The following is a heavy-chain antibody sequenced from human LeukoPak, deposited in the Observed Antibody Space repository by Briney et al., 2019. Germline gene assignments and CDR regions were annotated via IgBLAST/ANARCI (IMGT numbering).Heavy chain of an antibody. CDR2: IRSNSDGGTI. CDR1: GLTFTNAW. V-gene: IGHV3-15*07. D-gene: IGHD3-22*01. Sequence: GGSLRLSCAASGLTFTNAWMNWVRQAPGKGLEWVGRIRSNSDGGTIDYAAPVKGRFTLSRDDSKTTPYLQMNSLQTEDTAVYYCATDFYDSTWGQGTLVTVSS. CDR3: ATDFYDST. J-gene: IGHJ5*02.